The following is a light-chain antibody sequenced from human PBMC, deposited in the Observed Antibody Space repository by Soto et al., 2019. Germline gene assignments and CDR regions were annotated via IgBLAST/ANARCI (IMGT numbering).Light chain of an antibody. CDR1: SSDVGGYNT. Sequence: QSALTQPASVSGSPGQTITISCTGTSSDVGGYNTVSWYQHHPGKAPKLIIYEVTHRPAGISDRFSASKSGNTASLTISGLQAEDEADYYCNSLRVNHLYVFGTGTKVNV. J-gene: IGLJ1*01. CDR3: NSLRVNHLYV. CDR2: EVT. V-gene: IGLV2-14*01.